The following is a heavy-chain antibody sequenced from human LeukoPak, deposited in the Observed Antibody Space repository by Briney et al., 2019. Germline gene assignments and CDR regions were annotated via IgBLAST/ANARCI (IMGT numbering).Heavy chain of an antibody. V-gene: IGHV4-34*01. CDR2: INHSGST. CDR3: ARDRLRLLPAFDI. CDR1: GGSFSGYY. J-gene: IGHJ3*02. D-gene: IGHD6-19*01. Sequence: SETLSLTCAVYGGSFSGYYWSWIRQPPGKGLEWIGEINHSGSTNYNPSLKSRVTISVDTSKNQFSLKLSSVIAADTAVYYCARDRLRLLPAFDIWGQGTMVTVSS.